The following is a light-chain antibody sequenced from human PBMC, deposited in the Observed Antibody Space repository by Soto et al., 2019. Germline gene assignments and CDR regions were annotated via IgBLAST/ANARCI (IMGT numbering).Light chain of an antibody. J-gene: IGKJ1*01. Sequence: DIVMTQSPDSLAVSLGERATINCKSSQSVLYSSNNKNFLAWYQQKPGQPPKLHIYWASTRQSGVPDRFSGSGSGTDFPLTISSLQAEDVAVYYCQQYYTTRTFGQGTKVEIK. CDR1: QSVLYSSNNKNF. CDR2: WAS. V-gene: IGKV4-1*01. CDR3: QQYYTTRT.